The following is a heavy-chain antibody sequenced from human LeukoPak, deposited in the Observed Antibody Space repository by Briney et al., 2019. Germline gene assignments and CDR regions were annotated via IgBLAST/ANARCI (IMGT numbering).Heavy chain of an antibody. D-gene: IGHD6-13*01. CDR2: IGGSGVTK. V-gene: IGHV3-23*01. CDR1: GFKFTNYA. J-gene: IGHJ3*01. Sequence: GGSLRLSCAASGFKFTNYAMHWVRQAPGKGLEWVSTIGGSGVTKFYADSVAGRFTISRDNSNNALFLQMNNLRAEDVATYYCARGASSWEYTTFDVWGQGAIVTVSS. CDR3: ARGASSWEYTTFDV.